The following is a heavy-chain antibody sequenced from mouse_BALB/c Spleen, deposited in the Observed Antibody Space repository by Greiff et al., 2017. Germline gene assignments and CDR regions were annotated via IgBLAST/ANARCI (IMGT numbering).Heavy chain of an antibody. J-gene: IGHJ2*01. V-gene: IGHV1-77*01. CDR3: ARFYYGSSWVDY. Sequence: VKLVESGPELVKPGASVKMSCKASGYTFTDYVISWVKQRTGQGLEWIGEIYPGSSSTYYNEKFKGKATLTADKSSNTAYMQLSSLTSEDSAVYFCARFYYGSSWVDYWGQGTTLTVSS. D-gene: IGHD1-1*01. CDR1: GYTFTDYV. CDR2: IYPGSSST.